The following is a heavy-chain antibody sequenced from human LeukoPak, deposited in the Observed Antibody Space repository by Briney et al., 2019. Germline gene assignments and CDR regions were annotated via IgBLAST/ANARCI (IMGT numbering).Heavy chain of an antibody. J-gene: IGHJ3*02. V-gene: IGHV4-39*01. CDR1: GGSISSSSYY. Sequence: SGTLSLTCAVSGGSISSSSYYWGWIRQPPGKGLEWIGSIYYSGSTYYNPSLKSRVTISVDTTKNQFSLKLSSVTATDTAVYYCARPDYYYDSSGGDAFDIWGQGTMVTVSS. CDR3: ARPDYYYDSSGGDAFDI. D-gene: IGHD3-22*01. CDR2: IYYSGST.